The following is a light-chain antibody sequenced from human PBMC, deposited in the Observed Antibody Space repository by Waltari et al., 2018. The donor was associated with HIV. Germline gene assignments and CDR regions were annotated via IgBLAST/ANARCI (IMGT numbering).Light chain of an antibody. Sequence: QSALTQPASVSGSPGQSITISCTGTSSDVGGYNYVSWFQQRPGKAPKLIVYEVTHRPSGVSNRFSASKSGNTASLTISGVQAEDEADYYCSSYTSSSTLVFGGGTKLTVL. CDR1: SSDVGGYNY. V-gene: IGLV2-14*01. J-gene: IGLJ2*01. CDR3: SSYTSSSTLV. CDR2: EVT.